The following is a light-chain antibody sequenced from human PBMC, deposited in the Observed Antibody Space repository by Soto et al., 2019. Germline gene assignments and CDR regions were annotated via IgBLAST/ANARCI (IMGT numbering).Light chain of an antibody. Sequence: DIQMTQSPSTRSASVGDRVTITCRASQSIGTWLAWYQQKPGKAPKLLIYDASTLESGVPSRFSGSGSGTEFTIIISSLQPDDFATYSCQQYDTYSMYTFGQGTKLEIK. CDR2: DAS. CDR1: QSIGTW. CDR3: QQYDTYSMYT. V-gene: IGKV1-5*01. J-gene: IGKJ2*01.